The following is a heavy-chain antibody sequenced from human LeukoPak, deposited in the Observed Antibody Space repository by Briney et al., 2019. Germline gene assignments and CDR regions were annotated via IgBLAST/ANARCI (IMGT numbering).Heavy chain of an antibody. J-gene: IGHJ5*02. V-gene: IGHV4-61*02. CDR2: IYTSGST. CDR3: ASRSHYYGSGMGFDP. CDR1: GGSISSGSYY. D-gene: IGHD3-10*01. Sequence: SQTLSLTCTVSGGSISSGSYYWSWIRQPAGKGLEWIGRIYTSGSTNYNPSLKSRVTISIDTSKNQFSLKLSSVTAADTAVYDCASRSHYYGSGMGFDPWGQGTLATVSS.